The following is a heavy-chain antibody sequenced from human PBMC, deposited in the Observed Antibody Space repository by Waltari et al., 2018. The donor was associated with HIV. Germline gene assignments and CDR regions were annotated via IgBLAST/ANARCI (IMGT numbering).Heavy chain of an antibody. J-gene: IGHJ6*02. D-gene: IGHD1-26*01. Sequence: YAITWVRQAPGQGLEWMGGIIPIFGTANYAQKFQGRVTITADESTSTAYMELSTLRSEDTAIYYCARDRFAYSGSYYYYYGMDVWGQGTTVTVSS. CDR2: IIPIFGTA. V-gene: IGHV1-69*01. CDR3: ARDRFAYSGSYYYYYGMDV. CDR1: YA.